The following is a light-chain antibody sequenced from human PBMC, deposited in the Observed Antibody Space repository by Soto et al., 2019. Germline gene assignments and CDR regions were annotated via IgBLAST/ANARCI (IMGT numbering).Light chain of an antibody. CDR3: MHSLQTPLT. Sequence: DIVMTQSPLSLPVTPGEPASISCRSSQNLLHSNGYNYLDWYLQKPGQSPQLLIFLGSNRASGAPDRFSGSGSGTNFTLKIGRVEAEDVGVYYWMHSLQTPLTFGGGTKVESK. V-gene: IGKV2-28*01. CDR1: QNLLHSNGYNY. J-gene: IGKJ4*01. CDR2: LGS.